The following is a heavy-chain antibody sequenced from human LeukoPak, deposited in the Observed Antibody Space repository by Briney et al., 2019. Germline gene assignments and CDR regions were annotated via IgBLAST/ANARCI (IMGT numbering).Heavy chain of an antibody. J-gene: IGHJ4*02. Sequence: GGSLRLSCVASGFAFSDSRMHWVRHAPGKGLEWVSRITRDGSSTAYADSVKGRFTVSRDNARTTLYLQMNSLRVEDTAVYFCAKSRRDFWGQGTLVSVSS. V-gene: IGHV3-74*01. CDR3: AKSRRDF. CDR1: GFAFSDSR. CDR2: ITRDGSST.